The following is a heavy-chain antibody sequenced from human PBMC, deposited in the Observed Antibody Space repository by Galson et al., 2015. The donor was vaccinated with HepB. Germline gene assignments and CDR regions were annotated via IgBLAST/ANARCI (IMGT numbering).Heavy chain of an antibody. D-gene: IGHD3-10*01. V-gene: IGHV3-30*18. Sequence: SLRLSCAASGFIFSDCAMHWVRQAPGKGPEWVSVTSYDEHRKYYIGSVRGRFTISRDNSKNTVYLQLSGLRADDTAVYYCAKGPSGSGNYPYIYYFESWGQGTLVTVSS. CDR1: GFIFSDCA. CDR3: AKGPSGSGNYPYIYYFES. CDR2: TSYDEHRK. J-gene: IGHJ4*02.